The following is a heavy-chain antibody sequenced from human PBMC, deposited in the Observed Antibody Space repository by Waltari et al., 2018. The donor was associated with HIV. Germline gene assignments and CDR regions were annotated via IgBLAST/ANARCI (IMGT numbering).Heavy chain of an antibody. CDR2: IYTSGST. V-gene: IGHV4-61*02. Sequence: QVQLQESGPGLVKPSQTLSLTCTVSGGSISSGSHYWSWIRQPAGKGLEWIGRIYTSGSTNYNPSLKSRVTISVDTSKNQFSLKLSSVTAADTAVYYCEVTSDAFDIWGQGTMVTVSS. J-gene: IGHJ3*02. CDR1: GGSISSGSHY. CDR3: EVTSDAFDI. D-gene: IGHD2-21*02.